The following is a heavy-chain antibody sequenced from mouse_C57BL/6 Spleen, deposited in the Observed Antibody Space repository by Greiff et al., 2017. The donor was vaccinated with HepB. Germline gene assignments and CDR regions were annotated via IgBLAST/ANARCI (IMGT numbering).Heavy chain of an antibody. CDR2: INPSTGGT. CDR3: ARGDYYGSRRAMDY. Sequence: VQLQQSGPELVKPGASVKISCKASGYSFTGYYMNWVKQSPEKSLEWIGEINPSTGGTTYNQKFKAKATLTVDKSSSTAYMQLKSLTSEDSAVYYCARGDYYGSRRAMDYWGQGTSVTVSS. CDR1: GYSFTGYY. V-gene: IGHV1-42*01. D-gene: IGHD1-1*01. J-gene: IGHJ4*01.